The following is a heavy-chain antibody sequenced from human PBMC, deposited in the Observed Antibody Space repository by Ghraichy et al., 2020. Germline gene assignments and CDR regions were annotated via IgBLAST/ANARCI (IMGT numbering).Heavy chain of an antibody. V-gene: IGHV3-23*01. Sequence: GGSLRLSCAASGFTFSSYAMSWVRQAPGKGLEWVSAISGSGGSTYYTDSVTGRFTISRDNSKNTLYLQMNSLRAEDTAVYYCAATPYYYGSGSYLDYWGQGTLVTVSS. CDR1: GFTFSSYA. CDR2: ISGSGGST. CDR3: AATPYYYGSGSYLDY. J-gene: IGHJ4*02. D-gene: IGHD3-10*01.